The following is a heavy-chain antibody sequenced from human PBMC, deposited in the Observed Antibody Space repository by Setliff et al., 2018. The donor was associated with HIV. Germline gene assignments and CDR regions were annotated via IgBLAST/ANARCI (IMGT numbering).Heavy chain of an antibody. CDR2: IVDSGST. V-gene: IGHV4-34*12. J-gene: IGHJ4*02. D-gene: IGHD2-2*01. CDR3: AAWGPRYTYAPFFFDS. CDR1: GGSLTNYY. Sequence: SETLSLTCTLYGGSLTNYYWTWIRQSPGEGLEWIGEIVDSGSTTYNPSLKSRVTISVDTSTNQFSLKLSSVTAADTAVYYCAAWGPRYTYAPFFFDSWGQGTLVTVSS.